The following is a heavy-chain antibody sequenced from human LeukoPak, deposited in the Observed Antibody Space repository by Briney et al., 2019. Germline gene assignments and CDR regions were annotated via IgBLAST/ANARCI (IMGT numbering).Heavy chain of an antibody. CDR3: ARDRGYCSGGSCRRDAFDI. CDR1: GFTVSSNY. D-gene: IGHD2-15*01. Sequence: GGSLRLSCAASGFTVSSNYMSWVRQAPGKGLEWVSVIYSGGSTYYADSVKGRFTISRDNSKNTLYLQMNSLRAEDTAVYYCARDRGYCSGGSCRRDAFDIWGQGTMVTVSS. V-gene: IGHV3-66*01. J-gene: IGHJ3*02. CDR2: IYSGGST.